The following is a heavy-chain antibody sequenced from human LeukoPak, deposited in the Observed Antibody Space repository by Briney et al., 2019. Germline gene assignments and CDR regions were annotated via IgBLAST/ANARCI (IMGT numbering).Heavy chain of an antibody. CDR2: INHSGRT. J-gene: IGHJ3*02. D-gene: IGHD1-26*01. V-gene: IGHV4-34*01. CDR1: GGSFSGYY. CDR3: ARGSVWYSGSYYALWVRAFDI. Sequence: PSETLSLTCAVYGGSFSGYYWSWIRQPPGKGLEWIGEINHSGRTNYNPSLKSRVTISVDTSKNQFSLRLSSVTAADTAVYYCARGSVWYSGSYYALWVRAFDIWGQGTMVTVSS.